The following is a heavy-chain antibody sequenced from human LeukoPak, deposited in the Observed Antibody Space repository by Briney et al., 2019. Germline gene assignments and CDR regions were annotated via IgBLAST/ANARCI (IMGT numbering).Heavy chain of an antibody. J-gene: IGHJ4*02. CDR1: GGSISSYY. V-gene: IGHV4-59*01. CDR2: IYYSGST. CDR3: ASLQPPGKVGY. Sequence: SETLSLTCTVSGGSISSYYWSWIRQPPGKGLEWIGYIYYSGSTNYNPSLKSRVTISEDTSKNQFSLKLRSVTAADTAVYYCASLQPPGKVGYWGQGTLVTVSS. D-gene: IGHD1-26*01.